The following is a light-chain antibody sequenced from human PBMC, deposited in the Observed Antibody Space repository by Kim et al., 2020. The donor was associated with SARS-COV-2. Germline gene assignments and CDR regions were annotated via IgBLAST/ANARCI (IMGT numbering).Light chain of an antibody. CDR1: SGSIASNY. J-gene: IGLJ3*02. V-gene: IGLV6-57*03. CDR3: QSYDSNNFWV. Sequence: KPVTVSCTRSSGSIASNYVQWYQQRPGSAPTIVIYDDDQRPSGVPDRFSGSIDSSSNSASLIISELKTEDEADYYCQSYDSNNFWVFGGGTQLTVL. CDR2: DDD.